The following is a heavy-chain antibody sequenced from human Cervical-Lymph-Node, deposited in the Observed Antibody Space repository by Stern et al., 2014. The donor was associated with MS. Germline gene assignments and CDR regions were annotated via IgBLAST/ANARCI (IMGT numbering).Heavy chain of an antibody. Sequence: DQLVESGGGVVQPGRSLRVSCVASGFTFSSNAMHWVRQAPGKGLEWVAVIANDGRNQHYADTLKGRFAISRDNSKNTLYLQMNSLRVEDTGVYYCARVGSGWYGMDVWGQGTTVTVSS. CDR1: GFTFSSNA. D-gene: IGHD6-19*01. CDR3: ARVGSGWYGMDV. CDR2: IANDGRNQ. V-gene: IGHV3-30*09. J-gene: IGHJ6*02.